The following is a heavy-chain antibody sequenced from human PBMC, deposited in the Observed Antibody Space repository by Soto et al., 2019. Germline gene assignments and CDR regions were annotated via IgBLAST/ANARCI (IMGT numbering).Heavy chain of an antibody. CDR3: ARDFKIGGVDDDVTYYDGMDV. V-gene: IGHV1-2*04. CDR1: GYTFTGYY. D-gene: IGHD3-16*01. Sequence: QVQLVQSGAEVKKPGASVKVSCKASGYTFTGYYMHWVRQAPGQGLEWMGWINPNSGGTNYAQKFQGWATMTRDTSISTAYMELSRLRSNDTALYYCARDFKIGGVDDDVTYYDGMDVW. CDR2: INPNSGGT. J-gene: IGHJ6*01.